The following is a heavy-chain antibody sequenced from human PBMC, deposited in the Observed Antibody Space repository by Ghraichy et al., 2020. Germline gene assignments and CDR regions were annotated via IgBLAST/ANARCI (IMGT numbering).Heavy chain of an antibody. D-gene: IGHD3-10*01. Sequence: SETLSLTCTVSGYSISSGYYWGWIRQPPGKGLEWIGSIYHSGSTYYNPSLKSRVTISVDTSKNQFSLKLSSVTAADTAVYYCARGVRGGRAGGLNWGQGTLVTVSS. CDR1: GYSISSGYY. CDR3: ARGVRGGRAGGLN. V-gene: IGHV4-38-2*02. J-gene: IGHJ4*02. CDR2: IYHSGST.